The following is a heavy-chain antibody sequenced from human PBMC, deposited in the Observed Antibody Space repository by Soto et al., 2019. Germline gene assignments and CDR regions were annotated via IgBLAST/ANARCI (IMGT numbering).Heavy chain of an antibody. CDR1: GFTFSDHY. CDR2: SSNSGSFT. CDR3: VRSGDNYNLLDY. J-gene: IGHJ4*02. Sequence: GESLKISCAASGFTFSDHYMSWIRQAPGKGLEWIGYSSNSGSFTRYADSVKGRFSISRDNAKNSLYLQMNSLRGDDTAIYYCVRSGDNYNLLDYWGQGTPVTVSS. V-gene: IGHV3-11*06. D-gene: IGHD1-1*01.